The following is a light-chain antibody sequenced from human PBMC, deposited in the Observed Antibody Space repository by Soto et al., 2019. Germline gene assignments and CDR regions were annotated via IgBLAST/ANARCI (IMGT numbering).Light chain of an antibody. Sequence: EIVLTQSPGTLSLSPGERATLSCRASQSVSSSYLAWYQQKPGQAPRLLIYGAASRATGIPDRFSGSGSGTDFTLTISRLEPEGFAASYCQQYGSSSPSTFGQGTRLEIK. CDR3: QQYGSSSPST. CDR1: QSVSSSY. V-gene: IGKV3-20*01. J-gene: IGKJ5*01. CDR2: GAA.